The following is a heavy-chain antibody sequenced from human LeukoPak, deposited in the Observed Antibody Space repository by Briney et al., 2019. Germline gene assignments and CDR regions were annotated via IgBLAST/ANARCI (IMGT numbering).Heavy chain of an antibody. V-gene: IGHV3-23*01. CDR2: IGGSGDNT. Sequence: PGGSLRLSCAASGFTFSSYAMSWVRQVPGKGLEWVSVIGGSGDNTYYADSVKGRFTISRDNSKNMLYLQMNSLRAEDTAVYYRAKWKYSNSGIDDYWGQGTLVTVSS. D-gene: IGHD6-6*01. J-gene: IGHJ4*02. CDR1: GFTFSSYA. CDR3: AKWKYSNSGIDDY.